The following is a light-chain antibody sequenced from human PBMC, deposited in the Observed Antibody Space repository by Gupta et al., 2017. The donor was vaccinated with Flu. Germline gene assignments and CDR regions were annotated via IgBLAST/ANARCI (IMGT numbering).Light chain of an antibody. CDR1: QSLLHGNGYNY. CDR3: KQSLQTPRT. V-gene: IGKV2-28*01. Sequence: ETVMTQSPLALSVTPAEAASISCRYSQSLLHGNGYNYLDWYLQKPGQPPQLLIYLASKRASGVPDRFSGSGSGTIFTLKISRVEAEDVGIYYCKQSLQTPRTFGQGTKVEIK. J-gene: IGKJ1*01. CDR2: LAS.